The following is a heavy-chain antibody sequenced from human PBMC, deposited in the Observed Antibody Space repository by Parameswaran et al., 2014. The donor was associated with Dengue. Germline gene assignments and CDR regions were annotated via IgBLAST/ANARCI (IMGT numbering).Heavy chain of an antibody. Sequence: WVRQAPGQGLEWMGRIIPILGIANYAQKFQGRVTITADKSTSTAYMELSSLRSEDTAVYYCATAVDTAMLDFDYWGQGTLVTVSS. CDR2: IIPILGIA. D-gene: IGHD5-18*01. CDR3: ATAVDTAMLDFDY. V-gene: IGHV1-69*02. J-gene: IGHJ4*02.